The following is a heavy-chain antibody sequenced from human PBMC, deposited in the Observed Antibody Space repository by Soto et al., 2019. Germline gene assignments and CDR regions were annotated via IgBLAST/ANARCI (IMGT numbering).Heavy chain of an antibody. CDR3: ARENGVATATLDYYYFYMDV. CDR1: GDSFNDYY. J-gene: IGHJ6*03. Sequence: QVQLVQSGAEVRKPGASVTVSCRSSGDSFNDYYINWVRQAPGQGLEWMGWINPNSGDTKYAQKFQGWVSMTRDTSIRTVYMQPSRLKSDDTAVYYCARENGVATATLDYYYFYMDVCGTGTTVTVSS. CDR2: INPNSGDT. D-gene: IGHD5-12*01. V-gene: IGHV1-2*04.